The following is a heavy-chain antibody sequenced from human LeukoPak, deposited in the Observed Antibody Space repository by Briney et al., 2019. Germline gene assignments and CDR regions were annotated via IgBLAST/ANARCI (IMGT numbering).Heavy chain of an antibody. CDR1: EFTFSSYA. CDR3: AKAAQVAGRPNLGGHFDY. V-gene: IGHV3-23*01. CDR2: ISGSGGRT. Sequence: GGSLRLSCAASEFTFSSYAMSWVRQAPGKGLEWVSAISGSGGRTYYAESVKGRFTISRDNNENTLYLQMNSLRAEDTAVYYCAKAAQVAGRPNLGGHFDYWGQGTLVTVSS. D-gene: IGHD6-6*01. J-gene: IGHJ4*02.